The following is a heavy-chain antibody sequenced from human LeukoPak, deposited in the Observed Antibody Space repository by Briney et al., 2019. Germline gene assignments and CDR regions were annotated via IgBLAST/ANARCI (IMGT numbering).Heavy chain of an antibody. Sequence: ASVNVSCKASGYTFTSYTMHWVRQAPGQRLEWMGWINAGNGNTKYSQKFQGRVTITRDTSASTAYMELSSLRSEDTAVYYCASSLVVAATHYYYYGMDVWGQGTTVTVSS. V-gene: IGHV1-3*01. J-gene: IGHJ6*02. CDR2: INAGNGNT. CDR3: ASSLVVAATHYYYYGMDV. D-gene: IGHD2-15*01. CDR1: GYTFTSYT.